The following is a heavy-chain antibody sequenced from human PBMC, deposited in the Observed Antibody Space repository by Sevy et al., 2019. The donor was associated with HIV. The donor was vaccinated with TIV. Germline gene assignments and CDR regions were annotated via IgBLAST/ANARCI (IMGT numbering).Heavy chain of an antibody. D-gene: IGHD3-3*01. CDR3: AGGFWSGFDY. Sequence: GGSLRLSCVASGFIFNSYTMNWVRQAPGKGLEWVSSISGHGGSTYYTDSVKGRFTISRDNFRNTLELEMNSLRAEDTDVYYCAGGFWSGFDYWGQGARVTVSS. CDR2: ISGHGGST. V-gene: IGHV3-23*01. CDR1: GFIFNSYT. J-gene: IGHJ4*02.